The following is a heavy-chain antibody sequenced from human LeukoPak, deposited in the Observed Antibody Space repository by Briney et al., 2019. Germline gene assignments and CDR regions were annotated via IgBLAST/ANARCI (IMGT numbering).Heavy chain of an antibody. V-gene: IGHV3-48*03. CDR2: ISSSGSTI. D-gene: IGHD3-10*01. CDR1: GFTFSSYE. Sequence: PGGSLRLSCAASGFTFSSYEMNWVRQAPGKGLEWVPYISSSGSTIYYADSVKGRFTISRDNAKNSLYLQMNSLRAEDTAVYYCARGKYYSWYYFDYWGQGTLVTVSS. J-gene: IGHJ4*02. CDR3: ARGKYYSWYYFDY.